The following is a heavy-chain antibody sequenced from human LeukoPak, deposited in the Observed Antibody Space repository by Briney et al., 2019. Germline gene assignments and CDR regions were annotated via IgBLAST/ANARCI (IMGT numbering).Heavy chain of an antibody. Sequence: PSETLSLTCAVSGGSISSSNWGCCVRQPPGKGREWIGEIFHSGSTNYNPSLKSRVTISVDKSKNQFSLKLSSVTAADTAVYYGASQREWPYYFDYWGQGTLVTVSS. D-gene: IGHD3-3*01. CDR1: GGSISSSNW. CDR3: ASQREWPYYFDY. CDR2: IFHSGST. J-gene: IGHJ4*02. V-gene: IGHV4-4*02.